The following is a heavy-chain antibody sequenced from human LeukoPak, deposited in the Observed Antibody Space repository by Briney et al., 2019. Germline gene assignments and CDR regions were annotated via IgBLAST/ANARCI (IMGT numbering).Heavy chain of an antibody. CDR1: GGSFSGYY. D-gene: IGHD3-10*01. CDR2: INHSGGT. CDR3: ARAYGGFQH. Sequence: SETLSLTCAVYGGSFSGYYWSWIRQPPGKGLEWIGEINHSGGTNYNPSLKSRVTISVDTSKNQFSLKLSSVTAADTAVYYCARAYGGFQHWGQGTLVTVSS. V-gene: IGHV4-34*01. J-gene: IGHJ1*01.